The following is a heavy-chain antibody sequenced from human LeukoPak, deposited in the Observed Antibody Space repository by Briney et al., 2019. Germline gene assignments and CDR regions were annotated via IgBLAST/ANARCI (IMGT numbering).Heavy chain of an antibody. Sequence: SETLSLTCTISGGSVSDYYWSWIRQSPGKGLEWIGYIYHTGNTDYNPSLKSRVTMSVDTSKSQFSLKLSSVTAADTAVYYCARGYSSSWYVNPKYFQHWGQGTLVTVSS. J-gene: IGHJ1*01. CDR2: IYHTGNT. CDR3: ARGYSSSWYVNPKYFQH. CDR1: GGSVSDYY. D-gene: IGHD6-13*01. V-gene: IGHV4-59*02.